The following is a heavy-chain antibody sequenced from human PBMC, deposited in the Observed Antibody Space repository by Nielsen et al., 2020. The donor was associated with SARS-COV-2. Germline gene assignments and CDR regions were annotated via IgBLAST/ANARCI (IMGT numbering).Heavy chain of an antibody. CDR3: AKDKEPLLSGPAPHWYFDL. Sequence: SLRLSCAASGFPFDDYAMHWVRQPPGKGLEWVSSISWNSAAIEYADSLKGRFSISRDNSENILYLQMNSLRPDDTAFYFCAKDKEPLLSGPAPHWYFDLWGRGTLVTVSS. CDR2: ISWNSAAI. D-gene: IGHD3-10*01. CDR1: GFPFDDYA. V-gene: IGHV3-9*01. J-gene: IGHJ2*01.